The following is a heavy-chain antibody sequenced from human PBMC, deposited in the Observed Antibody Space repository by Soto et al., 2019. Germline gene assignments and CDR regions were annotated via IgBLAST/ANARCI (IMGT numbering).Heavy chain of an antibody. CDR3: AKSEPVGAMFA. D-gene: IGHD1-26*01. CDR1: GYTFTSYG. Sequence: GASVKVSCTASGYTFTSYGISWVRQAPGQGLEWMGWISAYNGNTNYAQKLQGRVTMTTDTSTSTAYMELNSLRAEDTAVYYCAKSEPVGAMFAWGQGTLVTVSS. CDR2: ISAYNGNT. V-gene: IGHV1-18*01. J-gene: IGHJ4*02.